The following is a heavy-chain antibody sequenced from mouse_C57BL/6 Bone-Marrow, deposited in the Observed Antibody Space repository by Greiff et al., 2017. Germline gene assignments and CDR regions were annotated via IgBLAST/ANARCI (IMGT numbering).Heavy chain of an antibody. CDR1: GFTIKNTY. Sequence: VQLQQSVAELVRPGASVKLSCTASGFTIKNTYMHWVKQRPEQGLEWIGRIDPGNGNTKYDTKFQGKATMTADTSSNTAYLQLSSLTSEDTAIYYCARRYCGSTLYWYCDVWVTGTTVTVSA. V-gene: IGHV14-3*01. CDR2: IDPGNGNT. CDR3: ARRYCGSTLYWYCDV. D-gene: IGHD1-1*01. J-gene: IGHJ1*03.